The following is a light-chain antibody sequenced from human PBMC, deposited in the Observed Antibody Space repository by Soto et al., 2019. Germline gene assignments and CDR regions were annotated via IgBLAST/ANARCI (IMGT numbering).Light chain of an antibody. V-gene: IGKV3D-15*01. CDR3: QQYNKWHSIT. CDR2: GAS. CDR1: QSISSK. J-gene: IGKJ5*01. Sequence: EVVMTQYPATLSVSPGERATLSCRASQSISSKLAWYQQKPGQAPRLLIYGASTRATDIPARFSGSGSGTEFTLTISSLQSEDFAVYYCQQYNKWHSITLGQGTRLEIK.